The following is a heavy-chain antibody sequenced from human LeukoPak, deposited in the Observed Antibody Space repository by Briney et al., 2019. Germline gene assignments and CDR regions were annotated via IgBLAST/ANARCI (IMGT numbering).Heavy chain of an antibody. CDR1: GYTFTSYA. V-gene: IGHV1-3*01. CDR3: ARDGDGGYSGYGLYGMDV. CDR2: INAGNGNT. J-gene: IGHJ6*02. D-gene: IGHD5-12*01. Sequence: ASVKVSCKASGYTFTSYAMHWVRQAPGQRLEWMGWINAGNGNTKYSQKFQGRATITRDTSASTAYMELSSLRSEDTAVYYCARDGDGGYSGYGLYGMDVWGQGTTVTVSS.